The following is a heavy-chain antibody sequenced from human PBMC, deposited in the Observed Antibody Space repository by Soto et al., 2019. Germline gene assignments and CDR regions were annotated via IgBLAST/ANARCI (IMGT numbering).Heavy chain of an antibody. CDR2: FYYSGST. CDR1: GGSISSYY. V-gene: IGHV4-59*01. D-gene: IGHD4-17*01. CDR3: AREFSTVTNYGMDV. J-gene: IGHJ6*02. Sequence: SETLSLTCTVSGGSISSYYWSWIRQPPGKGLEWIGYFYYSGSTYYNPSLKSRVTISVDTSKNQFSLKLSSVTAADTAVYYCAREFSTVTNYGMDVWGQGTTVTVSS.